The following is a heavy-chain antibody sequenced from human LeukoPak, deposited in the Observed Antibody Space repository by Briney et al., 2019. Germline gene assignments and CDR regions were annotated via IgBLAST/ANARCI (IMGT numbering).Heavy chain of an antibody. CDR3: ARHSSMNQAPDFDY. CDR1: GGSFSGYY. Sequence: SETLSLTCAVYGGSFSGYYWSWIRQPPGKGLEWIGEINHSGSTNYNPSLKSRVTISVDTSKNQFSLKLSSVTAAATAVYYCARHSSMNQAPDFDYWGQGTLVTVSS. V-gene: IGHV4-34*01. J-gene: IGHJ4*02. D-gene: IGHD1-14*01. CDR2: INHSGST.